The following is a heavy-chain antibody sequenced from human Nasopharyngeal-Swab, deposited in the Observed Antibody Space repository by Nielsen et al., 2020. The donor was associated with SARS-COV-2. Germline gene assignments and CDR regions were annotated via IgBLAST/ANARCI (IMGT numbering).Heavy chain of an antibody. D-gene: IGHD6-19*01. CDR1: GDSISRSDDY. Sequence: SETLSLTCTVSGDSISRSDDYWGWIRPTPGKGLEWIVSTYRSGSGSAYYNPSLKSRVTISIVPSKNLFSLNLKSVTAADTAVYYCARIIRRRGWYSHVDYWGQGTLVTVFS. CDR3: ARIIRRRGWYSHVDY. J-gene: IGHJ4*02. CDR2: TYRSGSGSA. V-gene: IGHV4-39*07.